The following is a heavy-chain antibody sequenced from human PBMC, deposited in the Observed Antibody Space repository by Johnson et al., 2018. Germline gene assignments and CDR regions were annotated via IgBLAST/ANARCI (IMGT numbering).Heavy chain of an antibody. D-gene: IGHD6-19*01. V-gene: IGHV3-30*18. Sequence: QVQLQESGGGVVQPGRSLRLSCAASGFTFSSYGMHWVRQAPGKGLEWVAVISYDVSNKYYADSVKGRFTISRDNSKNTLSLQMSSLSAEDTAVYYCAKEGVEWQWLNYYYMDVWGKGTTVTVSS. CDR2: ISYDVSNK. CDR3: AKEGVEWQWLNYYYMDV. CDR1: GFTFSSYG. J-gene: IGHJ6*03.